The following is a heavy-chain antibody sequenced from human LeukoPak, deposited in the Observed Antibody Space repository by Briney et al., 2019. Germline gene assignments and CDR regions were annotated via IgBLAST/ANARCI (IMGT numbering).Heavy chain of an antibody. V-gene: IGHV1-46*01. D-gene: IGHD3-10*01. CDR1: GYTLTSYY. J-gene: IGHJ5*02. CDR3: MVRGVITGVLGGANWFDP. Sequence: EASVKISCKASGYTLTSYYMHWVRQAPGQGLEWMGIINPSGGSTSYAQKFQGRVTMTRNTSISTAYMELSSLRSEDTAVYYCMVRGVITGVLGGANWFDPWGQGTLVTVSS. CDR2: INPSGGST.